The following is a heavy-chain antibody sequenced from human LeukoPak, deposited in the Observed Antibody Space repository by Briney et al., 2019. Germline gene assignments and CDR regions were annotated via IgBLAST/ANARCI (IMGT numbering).Heavy chain of an antibody. D-gene: IGHD4-17*01. J-gene: IGHJ3*02. CDR3: ARDLVTVTKGFDI. Sequence: SETLSLTCAVSADSFSSHYWTWIRQSPGTGLEWSGYISYIGSTNYNPSLKSRVTISIDTSKNQFSLKLRSVTAADTAVYYCARDLVTVTKGFDIWGQGTMVSVSS. CDR2: ISYIGST. CDR1: ADSFSSHY. V-gene: IGHV4-59*11.